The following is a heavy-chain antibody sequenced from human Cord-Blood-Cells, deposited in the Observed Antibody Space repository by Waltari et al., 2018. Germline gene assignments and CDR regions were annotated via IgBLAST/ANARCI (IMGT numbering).Heavy chain of an antibody. J-gene: IGHJ4*02. D-gene: IGHD4-17*01. V-gene: IGHV4-34*01. CDR1: GGSFSGYY. CDR3: AREGAGYGDYYFDY. CDR2: INHSGST. Sequence: QVQLQQWGAGLLKPSETLSLTCAVYGGSFSGYYWSWIRQPPGKGLEWIGEINHSGSTNYNPSLKSRVTISVYTSKNQFSLKLSSVTAADTAVYYCAREGAGYGDYYFDYWGQGTLVTVSS.